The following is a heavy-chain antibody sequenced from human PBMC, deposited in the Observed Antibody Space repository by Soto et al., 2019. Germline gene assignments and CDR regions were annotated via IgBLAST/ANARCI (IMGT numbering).Heavy chain of an antibody. Sequence: EVQLVESGGGLVQPGGSLRLVCEASGFIFRTYEMRWVRQPPGQGLGWVSHISSTDNTKYYADSGRGRFTISRDNAKNPLYLQMNSLGAEDTAVYYWAREAVVIAADGLDYWGQGTLVTVSS. D-gene: IGHD2-2*01. V-gene: IGHV3-48*03. J-gene: IGHJ4*02. CDR2: ISSTDNTK. CDR3: AREAVVIAADGLDY. CDR1: GFIFRTYE.